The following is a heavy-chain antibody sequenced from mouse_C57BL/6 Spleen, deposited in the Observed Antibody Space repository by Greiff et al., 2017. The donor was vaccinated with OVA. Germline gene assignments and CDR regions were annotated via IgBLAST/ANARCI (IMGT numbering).Heavy chain of an antibody. CDR3: ASHYYYGSSSHWYFDV. CDR2: IYPGDGDT. J-gene: IGHJ1*03. V-gene: IGHV1-82*01. Sequence: QVQLKQSGPELVKPGASVKISCKASGYAFSSSWMNWVKQRPGKGLEWIGRIYPGDGDTNYNGKFKGKATLTADKSSSTAYMQLSSLTSEDSAVYFCASHYYYGSSSHWYFDVWGTGTTVTVSS. D-gene: IGHD1-1*01. CDR1: GYAFSSSW.